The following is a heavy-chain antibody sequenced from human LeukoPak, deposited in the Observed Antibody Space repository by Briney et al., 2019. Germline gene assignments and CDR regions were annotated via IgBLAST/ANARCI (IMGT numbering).Heavy chain of an antibody. CDR1: GGSISSGDYY. CDR2: IYYRGTT. CDR3: ARMTGCYLDS. Sequence: PSETLSLTCTVPGGSISSGDYYWSWIRQHPGKGPEWMGYIYYRGTTYYNPSLRSRIIMSVDTSKNQFSLKVSSVTAADTAVYYCARMTGCYLDSWGQGTVVTVSS. D-gene: IGHD3-9*01. V-gene: IGHV4-31*03. J-gene: IGHJ4*02.